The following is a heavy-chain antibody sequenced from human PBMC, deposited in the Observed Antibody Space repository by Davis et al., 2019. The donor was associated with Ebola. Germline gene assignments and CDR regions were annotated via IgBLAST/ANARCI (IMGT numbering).Heavy chain of an antibody. CDR3: AREAGATTRIYDS. J-gene: IGHJ5*01. D-gene: IGHD1-26*01. CDR2: IIPILGIA. V-gene: IGHV1-69*10. Sequence: SVKVSCKASGGTFISYAISWVRQAPGQGLEWMGGIIPILGIANYAQKFQGRLTITSVESTSTAYMELSSLRSEDTAVYYCAREAGATTRIYDSWGQGTLVTVSS. CDR1: GGTFISYA.